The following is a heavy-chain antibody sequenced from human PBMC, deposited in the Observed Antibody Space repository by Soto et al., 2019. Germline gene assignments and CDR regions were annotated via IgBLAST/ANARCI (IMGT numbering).Heavy chain of an antibody. CDR3: ARPLIGNTIDL. V-gene: IGHV1-46*01. D-gene: IGHD1-7*01. CDR2: INPSRGSA. Sequence: ASVKVSCKASGYTFFKYFIHWVRQAPGQGLEWIGIINPSRGSATYGPIFQGRVSLTTDMPTSTVYMELSSLRSEDTAIYYCARPLIGNTIDLWGQGTSVTVPS. J-gene: IGHJ3*01. CDR1: GYTFFKYF.